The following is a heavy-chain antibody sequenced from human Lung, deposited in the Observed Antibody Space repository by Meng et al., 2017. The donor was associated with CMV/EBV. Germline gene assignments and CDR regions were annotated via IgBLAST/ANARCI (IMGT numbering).Heavy chain of an antibody. CDR1: GFIFSNYG. D-gene: IGHD3-10*01. J-gene: IGHJ6*02. CDR2: IWYDGSNK. CDR3: AKMMWRGSGRSSFYYGMDV. V-gene: IGHV3-33*06. Sequence: GESLKISCAASGFIFSNYGMHWVRQAPGKGLEWVAVIWYDGSNKYYVDSVKGRFTISRDNSKNTLYLQMNSLRAEDTAVYYCAKMMWRGSGRSSFYYGMDVWGQGTTVTGSS.